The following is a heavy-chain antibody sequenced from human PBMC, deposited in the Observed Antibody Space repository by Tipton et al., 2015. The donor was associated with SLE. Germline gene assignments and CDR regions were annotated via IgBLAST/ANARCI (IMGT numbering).Heavy chain of an antibody. J-gene: IGHJ5*02. CDR3: AKGREHWLGRDWFDP. V-gene: IGHV4-59*01. D-gene: IGHD6-19*01. CDR2: IYFSGTT. Sequence: TLSLTCNVSGGSISSYYWSWIRQPPGKGLEWIGNIYFSGTTSYNPSLKSRVLISVDTSNNQFSLKLSSMTAADTAMYYCAKGREHWLGRDWFDPWGQGIQVIVSS. CDR1: GGSISSYY.